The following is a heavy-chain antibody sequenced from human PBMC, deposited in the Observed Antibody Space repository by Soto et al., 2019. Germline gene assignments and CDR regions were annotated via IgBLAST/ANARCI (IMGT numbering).Heavy chain of an antibody. D-gene: IGHD2-2*01. V-gene: IGHV1-2*02. CDR1: GYTFTGYY. Sequence: QVQLVQSGAEVKKPGASVKVSCKASGYTFTGYYMHWVRQAPGQGLEWMGWINPNSGGTNYAQKFQGRVTMTRDTSISTAYMELSRLRSDDTAVYYCARGPGRSSHHHNMPPFDYWGQGTLVTVSS. CDR3: ARGPGRSSHHHNMPPFDY. CDR2: INPNSGGT. J-gene: IGHJ4*02.